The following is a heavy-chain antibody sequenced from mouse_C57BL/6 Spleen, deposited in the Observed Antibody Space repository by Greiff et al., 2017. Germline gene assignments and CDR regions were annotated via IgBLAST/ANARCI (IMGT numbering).Heavy chain of an antibody. CDR1: GYTFTSYW. CDR2: INPSSGYT. CDR3: ARSGILAYYSNHGVYFDY. Sequence: VQLPQSGADLAKPGASVTLSCTASGYTFTSYWLHWVNQRPGQGLEWIGYINPSSGYTKYHQTFKDKATLTADKSSSTAYMQLSSLTYEDSAVYYCARSGILAYYSNHGVYFDYWGQGTTLTVSS. J-gene: IGHJ2*01. D-gene: IGHD2-5*01. V-gene: IGHV1-7*01.